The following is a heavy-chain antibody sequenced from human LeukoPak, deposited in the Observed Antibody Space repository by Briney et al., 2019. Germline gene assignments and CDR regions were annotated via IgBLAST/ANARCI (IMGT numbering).Heavy chain of an antibody. Sequence: AVKVSCKASGFTFTSSAMQLVRQGRGQRLELTGWIVVGSGNTNYAQKFQERVTITRDMSTSTAYMELSSLRSEDTAVYYCAAVISGGRNWFDPWGQGTLVTVSS. CDR2: IVVGSGNT. J-gene: IGHJ5*02. D-gene: IGHD1-26*01. CDR3: AAVISGGRNWFDP. CDR1: GFTFTSSA. V-gene: IGHV1-58*02.